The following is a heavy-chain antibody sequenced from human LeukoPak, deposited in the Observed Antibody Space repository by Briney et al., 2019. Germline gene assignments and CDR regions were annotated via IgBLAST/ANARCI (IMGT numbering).Heavy chain of an antibody. Sequence: ASVKVSCKASGYTFTNYYMHWVRQAPGQGLQWMGIINPSGGSTSYSQKFQGRVTMTRDTSTSTVYMELSSLRSEDTAVYYCARESGVTTYYFDYWGQGTLVTVSS. CDR1: GYTFTNYY. J-gene: IGHJ4*02. CDR2: INPSGGST. V-gene: IGHV1-46*01. D-gene: IGHD3-10*01. CDR3: ARESGVTTYYFDY.